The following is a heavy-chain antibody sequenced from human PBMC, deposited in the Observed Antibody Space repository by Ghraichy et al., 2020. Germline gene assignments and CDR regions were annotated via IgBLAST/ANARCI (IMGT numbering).Heavy chain of an antibody. CDR2: IKQDGSGK. D-gene: IGHD3-10*01. V-gene: IGHV3-7*01. Sequence: LSLTCAASGFTFSSYWMSWVRQAPGKGLEWVANIKQDGSGKYYVDSVKGRFTISRDNAKNSLYLQMNSLRAEDTAVYYCARWRVLLWFGDERGYFDYWGQGTLVTVSS. J-gene: IGHJ4*02. CDR1: GFTFSSYW. CDR3: ARWRVLLWFGDERGYFDY.